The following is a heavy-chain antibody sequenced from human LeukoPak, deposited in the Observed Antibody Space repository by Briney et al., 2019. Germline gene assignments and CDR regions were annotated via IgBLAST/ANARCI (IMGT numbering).Heavy chain of an antibody. CDR1: GFTFSSYS. D-gene: IGHD2-8*01. V-gene: IGHV3-48*01. CDR2: ISSSSRTI. CDR3: ARGSLRFCTTDACDPFDY. Sequence: GGSLRLSCAASGFTFSSYSMGWVRQAPGKGLEWVSYISSSSRTIHYADSVKGRFTISRDNAKDSLYMQMNSLRTEDTAVYYCARGSLRFCTTDACDPFDYWGQGTLVTVSS. J-gene: IGHJ4*02.